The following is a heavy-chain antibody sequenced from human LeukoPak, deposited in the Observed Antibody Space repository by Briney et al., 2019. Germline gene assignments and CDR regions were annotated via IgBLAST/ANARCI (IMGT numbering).Heavy chain of an antibody. J-gene: IGHJ6*03. CDR1: GGSISSSRYY. D-gene: IGHD2-15*01. V-gene: IGHV4-39*07. CDR3: ARVRCSGGSCPYYYYYYYMDV. Sequence: SETLSLTCTVSGGSISSSRYYWGWIRQPPGKGLEWIGSIHYSGSTYYNPSLQSRVTISIDTSKNQFSLKLRFVTAADTAVYCARVRCSGGSCPYYYYYYYMDVWGKGITVTVSS. CDR2: IHYSGST.